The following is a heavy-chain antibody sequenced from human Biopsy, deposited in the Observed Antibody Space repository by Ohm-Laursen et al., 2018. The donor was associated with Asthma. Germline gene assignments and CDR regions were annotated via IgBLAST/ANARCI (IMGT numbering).Heavy chain of an antibody. D-gene: IGHD1-26*01. Sequence: SLRLSCAAPGFTFSNYGMHWVRQAPGKGLDWVAVISFDGSNKNYTDSVKGRLTISRDNSRNTLHLQMNSLRAEDTAVYYCAKDVFPGWELRRGPDYWGQGALVTVSS. V-gene: IGHV3-30*18. CDR2: ISFDGSNK. CDR3: AKDVFPGWELRRGPDY. J-gene: IGHJ4*02. CDR1: GFTFSNYG.